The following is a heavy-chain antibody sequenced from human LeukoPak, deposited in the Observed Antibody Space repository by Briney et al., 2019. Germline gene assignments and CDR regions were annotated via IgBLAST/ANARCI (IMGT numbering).Heavy chain of an antibody. J-gene: IGHJ4*02. CDR2: IYPGDSDT. V-gene: IGHV5-51*01. CDR1: GYSFTSYW. D-gene: IGHD3-22*01. Sequence: GESLKISCKGSGYSFTSYWIGWVRQMPGKGLEWMGIIYPGDSDTRYSPSFQGQVTISADKSISTAYLQWSSLKASDTAMYYCARHWYDSSGYYSPYFDYWGQGTLVTVSS. CDR3: ARHWYDSSGYYSPYFDY.